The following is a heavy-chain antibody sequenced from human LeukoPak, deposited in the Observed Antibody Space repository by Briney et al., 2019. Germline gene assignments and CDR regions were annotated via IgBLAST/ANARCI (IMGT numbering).Heavy chain of an antibody. D-gene: IGHD2-2*01. CDR1: GGSISSNN. Sequence: SETLSLTCTVSGGSISSNNWSWIRQPPGKGLEWIGYISYSGSTNYNPSLKSRVTISVDTSKNQFSLKLSSVTAADTAVYYCARGQFDIVVVPAANMAAFDYWGQGTLVTVSS. J-gene: IGHJ4*02. CDR2: ISYSGST. V-gene: IGHV4-59*12. CDR3: ARGQFDIVVVPAANMAAFDY.